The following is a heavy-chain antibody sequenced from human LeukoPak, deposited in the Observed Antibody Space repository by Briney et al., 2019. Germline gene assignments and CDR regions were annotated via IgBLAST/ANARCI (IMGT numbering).Heavy chain of an antibody. V-gene: IGHV4-59*01. CDR1: GGSISSYY. J-gene: IGHJ4*02. CDR2: IYYSGST. Sequence: SETLSLTCTVSGGSISSYYRSWIRQPPGKGLEWIGYIYYSGSTNYNPSLKSRVTISVDTSKNQFSLKLSSVTAADTAVYYCASGYYDSSGYPLFDYWGQGTLVTVSS. CDR3: ASGYYDSSGYPLFDY. D-gene: IGHD3-22*01.